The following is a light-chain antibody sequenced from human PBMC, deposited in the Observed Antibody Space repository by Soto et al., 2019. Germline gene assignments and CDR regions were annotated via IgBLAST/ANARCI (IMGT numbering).Light chain of an antibody. Sequence: EIVLTQSPGTLSLSPGERATLSCRASQSVSSSYLAWYPQKPGQAPRLLIYGASSRATGIPDMFSGSGSGRDFTLTISRLEPEDFAVYYCHQYDSSPLTFGGGTKVEIK. CDR3: HQYDSSPLT. V-gene: IGKV3-20*01. CDR1: QSVSSSY. CDR2: GAS. J-gene: IGKJ4*01.